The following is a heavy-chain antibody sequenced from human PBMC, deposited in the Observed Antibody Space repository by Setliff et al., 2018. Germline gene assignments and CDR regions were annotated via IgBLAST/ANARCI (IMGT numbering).Heavy chain of an antibody. CDR1: GGSISSGSDY. Sequence: SETLSLTCTVSGGSISSGSDYWTWIRQPPGKGLEWIGFITYSGSANYHPSLKSRVTISLDTSKNQFSLNLSSVTAADTAVYYCARGTFDTSGYFPYPIGYWGQGTLVTVSS. D-gene: IGHD3-22*01. V-gene: IGHV4-61*01. CDR2: ITYSGSA. J-gene: IGHJ4*02. CDR3: ARGTFDTSGYFPYPIGY.